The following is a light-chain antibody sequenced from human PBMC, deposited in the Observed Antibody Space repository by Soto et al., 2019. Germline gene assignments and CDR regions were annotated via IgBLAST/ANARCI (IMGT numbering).Light chain of an antibody. Sequence: EVLMTQSPDTLYVSPGERVTLSCRASQSISDNLAWYQQKPGQGPRLLVYRASTRTLGIPARFSGSESGTEFTLTISSLQSEDFAVYYCQQYNIWPITFGQGTRLEIE. V-gene: IGKV3-15*01. CDR1: QSISDN. J-gene: IGKJ5*01. CDR2: RAS. CDR3: QQYNIWPIT.